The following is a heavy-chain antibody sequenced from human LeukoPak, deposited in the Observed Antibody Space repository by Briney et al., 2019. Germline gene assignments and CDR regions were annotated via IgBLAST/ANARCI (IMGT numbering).Heavy chain of an antibody. D-gene: IGHD5-24*01. V-gene: IGHV5-51*01. J-gene: IGHJ4*02. Sequence: GESLKISCKGSGYGFTSYWIVWVRQMPGKGLVWMGIIYPGDSDTRYSPSFQGQVTISADKSISTAYRQWSNLKASGNSTYYCARHAGYTDYPDYWGQGTLVTVSS. CDR2: IYPGDSDT. CDR1: GYGFTSYW. CDR3: ARHAGYTDYPDY.